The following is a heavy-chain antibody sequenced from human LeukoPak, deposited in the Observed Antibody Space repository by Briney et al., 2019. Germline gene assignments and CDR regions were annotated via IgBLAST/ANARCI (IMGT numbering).Heavy chain of an antibody. J-gene: IGHJ1*01. CDR2: IKTDASEK. CDR3: ATYSTRNAREFQS. D-gene: IGHD4-11*01. Sequence: GGSLRLSCETSGFILSNCWMTWGRQAPGKGLDWLANIKTDASEKYYADSVKGRFTISRDNAKMSLYLQMNSLRVEDTAVYYCATYSTRNAREFQSWGQGTLVTVSS. CDR1: GFILSNCW. V-gene: IGHV3-7*01.